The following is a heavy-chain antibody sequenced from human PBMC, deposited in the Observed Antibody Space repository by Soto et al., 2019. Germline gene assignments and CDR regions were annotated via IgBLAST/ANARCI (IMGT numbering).Heavy chain of an antibody. Sequence: QVQLVESGGGVVQPGRSLRLSCAASGFTFSSYPMHWVRQAPGKGLEWVAIISYDGSNKYYADSVKGRFTISRDNSKSTLFLQMNSLRPEDTAVDYCARMDGSGYYGSYFDYWGQGTLVTVSS. V-gene: IGHV3-30-3*01. D-gene: IGHD3-22*01. CDR3: ARMDGSGYYGSYFDY. CDR2: ISYDGSNK. CDR1: GFTFSSYP. J-gene: IGHJ4*02.